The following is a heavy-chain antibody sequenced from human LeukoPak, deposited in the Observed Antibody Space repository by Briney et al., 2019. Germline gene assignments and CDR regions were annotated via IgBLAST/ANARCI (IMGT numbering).Heavy chain of an antibody. Sequence: GGSLRLSCAASGFTVSNNYMSWVRQAPGKGLEWVSVIYSGGRTYHADSVKGRFTLSRDNSKNTLYLQMNSLRAEDTAVYYCARVWYGSGSLYQYYYYINVWGKGTTVTISS. CDR1: GFTVSNNY. CDR2: IYSGGRT. V-gene: IGHV3-66*01. J-gene: IGHJ6*03. D-gene: IGHD3-10*01. CDR3: ARVWYGSGSLYQYYYYINV.